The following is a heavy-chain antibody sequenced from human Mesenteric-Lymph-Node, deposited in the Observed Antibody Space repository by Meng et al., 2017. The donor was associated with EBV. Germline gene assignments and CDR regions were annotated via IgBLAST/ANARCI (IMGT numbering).Heavy chain of an antibody. Sequence: QGELVESGGGVVQPGRSLRLSCVASGFTFSSFAMHWVRQAPGKGLEWVAVISNDENKKYYADSVKGRFTISRDNSKNRLYLQMNSLRAEDTAVYYCARTLGWFGNLVGRSTDYWGQGTLVTVSS. CDR1: GFTFSSFA. J-gene: IGHJ4*02. D-gene: IGHD3-10*01. V-gene: IGHV3-30-3*01. CDR2: ISNDENKK. CDR3: ARTLGWFGNLVGRSTDY.